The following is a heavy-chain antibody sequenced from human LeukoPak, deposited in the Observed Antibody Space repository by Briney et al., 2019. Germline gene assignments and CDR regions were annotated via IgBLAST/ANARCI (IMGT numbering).Heavy chain of an antibody. CDR3: AKTFYTQYFGEVFDY. Sequence: GGSLRLSCAASGFGFSNYAVHWVRQAPGKGLDWVAAISYDGSNEYYADFVKGRFTISRDNSKNTLFLQMNSLRAEDTAVYYCAKTFYTQYFGEVFDYWGQGTLVTVSS. CDR2: ISYDGSNE. V-gene: IGHV3-30*04. CDR1: GFGFSNYA. J-gene: IGHJ4*02. D-gene: IGHD3-10*01.